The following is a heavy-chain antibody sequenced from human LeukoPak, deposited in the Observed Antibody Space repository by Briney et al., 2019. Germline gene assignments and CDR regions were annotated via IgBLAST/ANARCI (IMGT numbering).Heavy chain of an antibody. CDR2: INPNSGGT. Sequence: ASVKVSCKASGYTFTGYYMHWVRQAPGQGLEWMGWINPNSGGTNYAQKFQGRVTMTRDTSISTAYMELSRLRSDDTAVYYCASFSAVAGPYYYYGMDVWGQGTTVTVSS. V-gene: IGHV1-2*02. D-gene: IGHD6-19*01. CDR1: GYTFTGYY. CDR3: ASFSAVAGPYYYYGMDV. J-gene: IGHJ6*02.